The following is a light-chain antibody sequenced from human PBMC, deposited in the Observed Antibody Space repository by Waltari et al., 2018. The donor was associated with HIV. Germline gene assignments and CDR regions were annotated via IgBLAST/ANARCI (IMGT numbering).Light chain of an antibody. Sequence: SYELTQSPSVSVSPGQTASITCSGDKLEDKYVCWYQQKPGQSPGLVLYKDRERPSGFPQRFSGSNSGNTATLTISGTQATDEADYFCQAWDGSNGVFGGGTKLTVL. J-gene: IGLJ3*02. CDR1: KLEDKY. CDR3: QAWDGSNGV. V-gene: IGLV3-1*01. CDR2: KDR.